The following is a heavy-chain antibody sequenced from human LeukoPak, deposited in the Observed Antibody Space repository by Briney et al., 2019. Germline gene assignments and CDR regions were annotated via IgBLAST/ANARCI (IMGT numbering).Heavy chain of an antibody. V-gene: IGHV3-74*01. CDR2: INSDGSST. CDR3: AKAGISAQETLVFDY. Sequence: GGSLRLSCAASGFTFSSYWMHWVRQAPGKGLVWVSRINSDGSSTSYADSVKGRFTISRDNAKNTLYLQMNSLRAEDTAVYYCAKAGISAQETLVFDYWGQGTLVTVSS. CDR1: GFTFSSYW. J-gene: IGHJ4*02. D-gene: IGHD2-15*01.